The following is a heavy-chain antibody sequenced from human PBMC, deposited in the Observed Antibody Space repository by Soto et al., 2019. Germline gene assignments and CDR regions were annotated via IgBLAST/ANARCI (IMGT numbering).Heavy chain of an antibody. V-gene: IGHV3-7*01. CDR1: GFIFSSYW. D-gene: IGHD6-19*01. CDR3: ARGASSNGWIFDY. J-gene: IGHJ4*01. Sequence: PGGSLSLSCAASGFIFSSYWMSWVRQAPGKGLEWVANIKQDGSEKYYVDSVKGRCTMSRDNAKNSLYLQMNSLRAEDTAVSFCARGASSNGWIFDYGGQGTLVTVYS. CDR2: IKQDGSEK.